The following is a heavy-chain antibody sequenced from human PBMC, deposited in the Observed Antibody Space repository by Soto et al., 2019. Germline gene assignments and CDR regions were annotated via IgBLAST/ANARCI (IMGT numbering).Heavy chain of an antibody. CDR1: GDSISSPKW. Sequence: QVQLQESGPGLVKPSGTLSLTCAVSGDSISSPKWWTWLRQPPGKGLEWIGDLLHSGTTNYNPSLQSRVTLPVDQPQHQFSLKLPSVTAADPAIYYCAYSSGWYRHDVWGQGTSVTVSS. D-gene: IGHD6-19*01. CDR3: AYSSGWYRHDV. CDR2: LLHSGTT. V-gene: IGHV4-4*02. J-gene: IGHJ3*01.